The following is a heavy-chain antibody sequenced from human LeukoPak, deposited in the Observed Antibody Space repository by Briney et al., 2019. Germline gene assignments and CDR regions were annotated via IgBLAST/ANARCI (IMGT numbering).Heavy chain of an antibody. V-gene: IGHV4-39*01. CDR3: ARHANYYDDSVWNTNFDF. J-gene: IGHJ4*02. D-gene: IGHD3-22*01. CDR2: VFYSGTT. CDR1: GGSIISSSFY. Sequence: NPSETLSLTCTVSGGSIISSSFYWGWVRQSPGKGLEWIGTVFYSGTTYYNPSLRSRLTISIDVYKKQFSLKLNSATAADTAVYFCARHANYYDDSVWNTNFDFWGQGILVTVSS.